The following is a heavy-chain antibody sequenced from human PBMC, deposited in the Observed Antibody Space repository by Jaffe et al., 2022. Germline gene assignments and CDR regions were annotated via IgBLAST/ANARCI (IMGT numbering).Heavy chain of an antibody. D-gene: IGHD2-15*01. CDR3: AKDYWPDGGNGGSSHY. Sequence: QVQLVESGGGVVQPGGSLRLSCAASGFTFSSYGMHWVRQAPGKGLEWVAFIRYDGSNKYYADSVKGRFTISRDNSKNTLYLQMNSLRAEDTAVYYCAKDYWPDGGNGGSSHYWGQGTLVTVSS. J-gene: IGHJ4*02. CDR1: GFTFSSYG. CDR2: IRYDGSNK. V-gene: IGHV3-30*02.